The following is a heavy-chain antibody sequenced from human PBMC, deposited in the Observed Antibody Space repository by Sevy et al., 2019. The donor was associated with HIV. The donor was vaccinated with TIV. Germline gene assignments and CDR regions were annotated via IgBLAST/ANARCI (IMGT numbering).Heavy chain of an antibody. CDR3: ARSLAAAENWFDP. CDR2: IWYDGTNE. V-gene: IGHV3-33*01. D-gene: IGHD6-13*01. J-gene: IGHJ5*02. Sequence: GGSLRLSCAASGFTFSSYAIHWVRQAPGKGLEWVAVIWYDGTNEYYADSVKGRFTISRDNSKNTQYLQMNSLRAEDTAVYYCARSLAAAENWFDPWGQGTLVTVSS. CDR1: GFTFSSYA.